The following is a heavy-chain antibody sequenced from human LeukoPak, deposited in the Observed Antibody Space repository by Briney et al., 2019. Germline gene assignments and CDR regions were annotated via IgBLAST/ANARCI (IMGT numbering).Heavy chain of an antibody. V-gene: IGHV3-23*01. J-gene: IGHJ4*02. D-gene: IGHD3-10*01. CDR3: AKDSRLLWFGELEDY. Sequence: GGSLRLSCAASGFTFSSYAMSWVRQAPGKGLGWVSAISGSGGSTYYADSVKGRFTISRDNSKNTLYLQMTSLRAEDTAVYYCAKDSRLLWFGELEDYWGQGTLVTVSS. CDR2: ISGSGGST. CDR1: GFTFSSYA.